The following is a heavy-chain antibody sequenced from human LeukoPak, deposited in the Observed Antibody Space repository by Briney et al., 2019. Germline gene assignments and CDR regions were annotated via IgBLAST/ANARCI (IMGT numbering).Heavy chain of an antibody. CDR3: ARAKPKNMVRGLIMRRESRYYFDY. J-gene: IGHJ4*02. Sequence: GGSLRLSCAASGFTFSSYAMSWVRQAPGEGLEWVSVIYSGGSTYYADSVKGRFTISRDNSKSTLYIQMNSLRAEDTAVYYCARAKPKNMVRGLIMRRESRYYFDYWGQGTLVTVSS. V-gene: IGHV3-53*01. CDR2: IYSGGST. D-gene: IGHD3-10*01. CDR1: GFTFSSYA.